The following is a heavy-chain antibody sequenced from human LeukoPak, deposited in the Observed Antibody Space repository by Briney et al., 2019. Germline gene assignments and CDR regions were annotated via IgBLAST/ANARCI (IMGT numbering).Heavy chain of an antibody. V-gene: IGHV3-7*03. CDR2: IRQDGSEK. D-gene: IGHD3-16*01. J-gene: IGHJ6*02. Sequence: GGSLRLSCAASGFMFSSYWMSWVRQAPGKGLEWVATIRQDGSEKHHADSVKGRFTISRDNAENSLYLQMSNLRAEDTAVYFCARGGGLDVWGQGATVTVSS. CDR1: GFMFSSYW. CDR3: ARGGGLDV.